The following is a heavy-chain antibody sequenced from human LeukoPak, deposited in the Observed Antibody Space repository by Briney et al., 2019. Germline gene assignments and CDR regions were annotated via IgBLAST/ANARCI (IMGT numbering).Heavy chain of an antibody. Sequence: GRSLRLSCAASGFPFNAYWMTWVRQAPGKGLEWVANIRQDGDTKYYVDSVKGRFTISRDNAMNSLYLQMNSLRAEDTAVYYCARVEMATIGDYWGQGTLVTVSS. CDR1: GFPFNAYW. CDR2: IRQDGDTK. V-gene: IGHV3-7*01. D-gene: IGHD5-24*01. CDR3: ARVEMATIGDY. J-gene: IGHJ4*02.